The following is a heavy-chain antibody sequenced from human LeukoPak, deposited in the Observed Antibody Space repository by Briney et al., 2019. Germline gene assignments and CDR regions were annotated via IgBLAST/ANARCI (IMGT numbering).Heavy chain of an antibody. J-gene: IGHJ5*02. CDR3: ARDHLDSSGYYWFDP. CDR2: IYYSWST. V-gene: IGHV4-59*01. CDR1: GGSISSYY. Sequence: PSETLSLTCTVSGGSISSYYWSWIRQPPGKGLEWIGYIYYSWSTNYNPSLKSRVTISVDTSKNQFSLKLSSVTAADTAVYYCARDHLDSSGYYWFDPWGQGTLVTVSS. D-gene: IGHD3-22*01.